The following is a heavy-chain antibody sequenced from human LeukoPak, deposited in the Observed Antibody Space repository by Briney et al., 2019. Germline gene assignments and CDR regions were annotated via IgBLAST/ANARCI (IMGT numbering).Heavy chain of an antibody. V-gene: IGHV3-48*02. CDR2: ISSRSSTI. CDR3: ARGEDY. CDR1: GFTFHFYS. J-gene: IGHJ4*02. Sequence: PGGSLRLSCAASGFTFHFYSMTWVRQAPGKGLEWVSYISSRSSTIYYADSVKGRFTVSRDNAKNLLNLQMDSLRDEDTAVYYCARGEDYWGQGTLVTVSS.